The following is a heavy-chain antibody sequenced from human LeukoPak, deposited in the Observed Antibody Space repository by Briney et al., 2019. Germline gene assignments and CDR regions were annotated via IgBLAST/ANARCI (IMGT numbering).Heavy chain of an antibody. V-gene: IGHV3-7*01. Sequence: GGSLRLSCAASGFTFGKYWMNWVRQAPGKGLEWVANINHDGSEKYYVDSVRGRFTISRDNAKNSLDLQMNSLGVEDTAVYYCATLYTWGNWPDCWGQGTLVTVSS. CDR1: GFTFGKYW. J-gene: IGHJ4*02. CDR3: ATLYTWGNWPDC. D-gene: IGHD3-16*01. CDR2: INHDGSEK.